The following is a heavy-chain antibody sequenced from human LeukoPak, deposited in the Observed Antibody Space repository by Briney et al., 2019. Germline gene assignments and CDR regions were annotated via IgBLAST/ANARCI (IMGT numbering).Heavy chain of an antibody. Sequence: ASVKVSCKASGYTFTGYYMHWVRQAPGQRLEWMGWINPNSGGTNYAQKFQGRVTMTRDTSISTAYMELSRLRSDDTAVYYCAREGQPDQPLLYGPYNWFDPWGQGTLVTVSS. V-gene: IGHV1-2*02. CDR2: INPNSGGT. CDR3: AREGQPDQPLLYGPYNWFDP. J-gene: IGHJ5*02. CDR1: GYTFTGYY. D-gene: IGHD2-2*02.